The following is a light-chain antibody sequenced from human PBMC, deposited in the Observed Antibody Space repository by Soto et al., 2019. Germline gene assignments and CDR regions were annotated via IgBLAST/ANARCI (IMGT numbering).Light chain of an antibody. CDR1: SSDIGAYNF. Sequence: QSALTQPASVSGSPGQSITISCTGTSSDIGAYNFVSWYQQHPGKAPKLMLYDVSIRPSGVSNRFSGSKSGNTASLTISGLQAEDEADYYCSSYTSSNTEVFGTGTKVTVL. CDR2: DVS. CDR3: SSYTSSNTEV. V-gene: IGLV2-14*01. J-gene: IGLJ1*01.